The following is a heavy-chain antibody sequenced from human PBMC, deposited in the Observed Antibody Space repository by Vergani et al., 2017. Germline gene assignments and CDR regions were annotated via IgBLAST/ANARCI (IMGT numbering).Heavy chain of an antibody. CDR3: ARDTVTGCRYFDY. J-gene: IGHJ4*02. CDR1: GFTFSSYA. V-gene: IGHV3-23*01. D-gene: IGHD3-9*01. CDR2: ISGSGGST. Sequence: EVQLLESGGGLVQPGGSLRLSCAASGFTFSSYAMSWVRQAPGKGLEWVSAISGSGGSTYYADSVKGRFTISRDNSKNTLFLQMNSLRPEDTAVYYCARDTVTGCRYFDYWGQGTLVTVSS.